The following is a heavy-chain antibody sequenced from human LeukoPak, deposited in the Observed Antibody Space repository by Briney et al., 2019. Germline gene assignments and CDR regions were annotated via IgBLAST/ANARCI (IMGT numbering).Heavy chain of an antibody. CDR2: ISSSSTI. CDR1: GFTFSSYS. V-gene: IGHV3-48*04. D-gene: IGHD3-3*01. Sequence: GGSLRLFCAASGFTFSSYSMNWVRQAPGKGLEWVSYISSSSTIYYADSVKGRFTISRDNAKNSLYLQMNSLRAEDTAVYYCARVHYDFWSGYLSAPGYMDVWGKGTTVTVSS. J-gene: IGHJ6*03. CDR3: ARVHYDFWSGYLSAPGYMDV.